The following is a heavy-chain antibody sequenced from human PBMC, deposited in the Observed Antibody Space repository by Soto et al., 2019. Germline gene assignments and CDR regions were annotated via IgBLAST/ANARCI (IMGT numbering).Heavy chain of an antibody. CDR1: GGTFSSYA. Sequence: QVQLVQSGAEEKKPWSSVKVSCKASGGTFSSYAISWVRQAPGQGLEWMGGTIPIFGTANYAQKFQGRVTITADESTNTAYMELSSLRSEDTAVYYCARGPMTTHAFDIWGQGTMVTVSS. CDR2: TIPIFGTA. J-gene: IGHJ3*02. D-gene: IGHD4-17*01. V-gene: IGHV1-69*01. CDR3: ARGPMTTHAFDI.